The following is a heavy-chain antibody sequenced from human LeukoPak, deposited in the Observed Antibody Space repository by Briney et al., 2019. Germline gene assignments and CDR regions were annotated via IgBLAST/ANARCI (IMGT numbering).Heavy chain of an antibody. J-gene: IGHJ4*02. V-gene: IGHV3-7*01. CDR3: TSQYRIQEWYWGSDY. D-gene: IGHD3-3*01. Sequence: GGSLRLSCAASEFTFSSYWMSWVRQAPGKGLEWVASIKQDGSEKYYVDSVKGRVTISRDNAKNSLYLPMNSLRAEDTAVYYCTSQYRIQEWYWGSDYWGQGTLVTVSS. CDR2: IKQDGSEK. CDR1: EFTFSSYW.